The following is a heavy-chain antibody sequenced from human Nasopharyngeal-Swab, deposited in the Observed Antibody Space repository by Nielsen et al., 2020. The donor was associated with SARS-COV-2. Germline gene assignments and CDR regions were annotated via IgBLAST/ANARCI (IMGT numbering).Heavy chain of an antibody. CDR2: ISYDGSNK. V-gene: IGHV3-30*18. J-gene: IGHJ6*02. D-gene: IGHD3-10*01. Sequence: VRQMPGKGLEWVAVISYDGSNKYYADSVKGRFTISRDNSKNTLYLQMNSLRAEDTAVYYCAKDHYYGSGSYKKGYYGMDVWGQGTTVTVSS. CDR3: AKDHYYGSGSYKKGYYGMDV.